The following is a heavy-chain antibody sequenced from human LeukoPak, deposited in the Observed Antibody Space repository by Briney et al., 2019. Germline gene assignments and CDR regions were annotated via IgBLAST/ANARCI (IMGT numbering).Heavy chain of an antibody. J-gene: IGHJ4*02. V-gene: IGHV3-23*01. CDR3: AKDEKVYTSMAIYY. CDR2: ISGSGGST. D-gene: IGHD5-24*01. CDR1: GFSFSRYA. Sequence: GGSLRLSCAASGFSFSRYAMSWVRPAPGRGVARVSAISGSGGSTYYADSVKGRFTISRDNSKDTLYLQMNSRSVEDTAIYYCAKDEKVYTSMAIYYWGQGTLVTVSS.